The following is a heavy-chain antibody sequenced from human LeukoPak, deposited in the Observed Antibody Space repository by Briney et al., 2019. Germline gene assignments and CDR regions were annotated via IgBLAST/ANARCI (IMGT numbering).Heavy chain of an antibody. J-gene: IGHJ5*02. CDR2: IYYSGST. CDR3: ARDLIYCSSTSCTNWFDP. D-gene: IGHD2-2*01. V-gene: IGHV4-39*07. CDR1: GGSISSSSYY. Sequence: SETLSLTCTVSGGSISSSSYYWGWIRQPPGKGLEWIGSIYYSGSTYYNPSLKSRVTISVDTSKNQFSLKLSSVTAADTAVYYCARDLIYCSSTSCTNWFDPWGQGTLVTVSS.